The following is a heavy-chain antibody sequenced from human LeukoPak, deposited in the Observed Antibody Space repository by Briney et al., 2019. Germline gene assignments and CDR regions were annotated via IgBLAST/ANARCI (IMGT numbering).Heavy chain of an antibody. CDR3: AKSGSGWRGSTYYFDY. D-gene: IGHD6-25*01. CDR2: INWNGGST. V-gene: IGHV3-20*04. Sequence: GGSLRLSCAASGFTFDDYGMSWVRQAPGKGLEWVSGINWNGGSTGYADSVKGRFTISRDNGKNSLYLQMNSMRAEDTAIYFCAKSGSGWRGSTYYFDYWGQGTLVTVSS. J-gene: IGHJ4*02. CDR1: GFTFDDYG.